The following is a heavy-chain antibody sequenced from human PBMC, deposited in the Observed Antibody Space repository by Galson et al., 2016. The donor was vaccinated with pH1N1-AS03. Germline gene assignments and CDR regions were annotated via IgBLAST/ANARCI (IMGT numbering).Heavy chain of an antibody. CDR2: ITGSGDST. Sequence: SLRLSCAASGFIFSDYAMTWVRQAPGKGLDWISLITGSGDSTYYADSVRGRFTISRDNSKNTLYLQMNSLRADDTAVYYCARGTGSPHWFDPWGQGTLVTVSS. V-gene: IGHV3-23*01. J-gene: IGHJ5*02. CDR3: ARGTGSPHWFDP. CDR1: GFIFSDYA. D-gene: IGHD3/OR15-3a*01.